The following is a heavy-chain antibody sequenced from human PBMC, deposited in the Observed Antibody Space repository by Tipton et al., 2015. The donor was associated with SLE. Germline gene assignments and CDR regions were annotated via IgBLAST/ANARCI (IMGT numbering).Heavy chain of an antibody. Sequence: SLRLSCVVSGFNFSDSAMHWVRQTPGKGLEWVGRIRSKHNTYATQYGESMKDRFTISRDDSKNTTYLQMNSLRAEDTAVYYCAVGFGAEYSSGWYDYWGQGTLVTVSS. CDR2: IRSKHNTYAT. CDR1: GFNFSDSA. V-gene: IGHV3-73*01. D-gene: IGHD6-19*01. CDR3: AVGFGAEYSSGWYDY. J-gene: IGHJ4*02.